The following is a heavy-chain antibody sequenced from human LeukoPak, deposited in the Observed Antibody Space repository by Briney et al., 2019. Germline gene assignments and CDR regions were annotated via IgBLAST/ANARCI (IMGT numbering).Heavy chain of an antibody. CDR1: GFTFSSYA. V-gene: IGHV3-64*01. J-gene: IGHJ4*02. CDR2: ISSNGGST. D-gene: IGHD4-17*01. CDR3: ARSYGDYGDY. Sequence: PGGSLRLSCAASGFTFSSYAMHWVRQAPGKGLEYVSAISSNGGSTYYANSVKGRFTISRDNSKNTLYLQMGSLRAEDMAVYYCARSYGDYGDYWGQGTLVTVSS.